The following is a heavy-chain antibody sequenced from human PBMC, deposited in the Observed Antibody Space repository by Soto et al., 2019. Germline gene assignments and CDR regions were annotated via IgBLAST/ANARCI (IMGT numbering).Heavy chain of an antibody. CDR1: GFSLITSGVV. J-gene: IGHJ6*02. CDR2: IYWNDDK. D-gene: IGHD3-10*01. CDR3: AHLSRGVRGFYYYYYGMDV. V-gene: IGHV2-5*01. Sequence: QITLKESGPTLVKPTQTLTLTCTFSGFSLITSGVVVAWIRQPPGKALEWLALIYWNDDKRYSPSLKSRLTITKDTSKNQVVLIMMNMDPVDTATYYCAHLSRGVRGFYYYYYGMDVWGQGTTVTVSS.